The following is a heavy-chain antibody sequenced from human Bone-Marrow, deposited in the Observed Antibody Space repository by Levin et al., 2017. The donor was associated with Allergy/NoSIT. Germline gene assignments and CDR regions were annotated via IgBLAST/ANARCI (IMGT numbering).Heavy chain of an antibody. V-gene: IGHV3-7*01. D-gene: IGHD4-23*01. CDR3: TRDRWGPDY. J-gene: IGHJ4*02. Sequence: GESLKISCTASAFTFNIHWMNWVRQAPGKGLEWVATVKQDGNEKFYLDSVKGRFTISRDNTKNSLYLQMDSLRAEDTAMYYCTRDRWGPDYWGQGTLVTVSS. CDR1: AFTFNIHW. CDR2: VKQDGNEK.